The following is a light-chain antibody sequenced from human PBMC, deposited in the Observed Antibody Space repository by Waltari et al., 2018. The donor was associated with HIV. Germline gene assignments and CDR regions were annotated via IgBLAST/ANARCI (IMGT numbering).Light chain of an antibody. J-gene: IGLJ2*01. V-gene: IGLV3-25*03. CDR2: SSR. CDR3: LSADVRGVRIF. Sequence: YELTQQPSVSVSPGQTARITCSGHALADQSGYWYQNKVGQATVLSICSSRERSPQVPARFSASDSGTRFTLTISGVQAEVEADYFCLSADVRGVRIFFGVGTRLTVL. CDR1: ALADQS.